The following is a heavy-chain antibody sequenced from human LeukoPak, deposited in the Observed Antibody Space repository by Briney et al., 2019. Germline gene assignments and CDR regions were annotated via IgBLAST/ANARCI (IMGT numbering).Heavy chain of an antibody. J-gene: IGHJ3*02. D-gene: IGHD5-12*01. CDR2: ISGSGGST. CDR1: GFTFSSYA. V-gene: IGHV3-23*01. CDR3: AKTALRGEGAFDI. Sequence: HTGGSLRLSCAASGFTFSSYAMSWVREAPGKGLEWVSAISGSGGSTYYADSVKGRFTISRDNSKNTLYLQKNSLRAEDTAVYYCAKTALRGEGAFDIWGQGTMVTVSS.